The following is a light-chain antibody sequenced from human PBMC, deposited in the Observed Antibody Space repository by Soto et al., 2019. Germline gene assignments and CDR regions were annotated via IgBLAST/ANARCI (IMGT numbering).Light chain of an antibody. CDR2: GAS. Sequence: ESVLTQSPGSLSLSPGERATLSCRASQTVNSKFLNWYQHKPGQAPRLLIHGASIRATGIPDSFSGSRSGEDLILKITRLVAEAFAVYFCHHFYDSRTAFTFGQETKLEI. CDR3: HHFYDSRTAFT. V-gene: IGKV3-20*01. CDR1: QTVNSKF. J-gene: IGKJ2*01.